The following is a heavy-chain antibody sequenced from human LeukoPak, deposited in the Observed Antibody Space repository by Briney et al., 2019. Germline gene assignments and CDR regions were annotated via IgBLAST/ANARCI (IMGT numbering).Heavy chain of an antibody. CDR2: IRADGSNK. CDR3: AKDGLPSLYYYMDV. V-gene: IGHV3-30*02. CDR1: GFTFSSYC. Sequence: GGSLRLSCEASGFTFSSYCMHWVRQAPGKGLEWVAFIRADGSNKYYADSVKGRFTISRDNSKNTLYLQMNSLRAEDTAVYYCAKDGLPSLYYYMDVWGKGTMVTVSS. J-gene: IGHJ6*03.